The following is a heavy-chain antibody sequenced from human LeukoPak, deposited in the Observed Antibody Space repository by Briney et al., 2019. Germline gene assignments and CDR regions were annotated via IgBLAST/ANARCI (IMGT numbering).Heavy chain of an antibody. J-gene: IGHJ5*02. Sequence: GRSLRLSCAASGFTFDEHAMHWVRQAPGKGLEWVSGITWNSVSIGYADSVKGRFIISRDNAKNSLYLQMNSLRAEDTAVYYCARDPVNTWGQGTLVTVSS. CDR3: ARDPVNT. V-gene: IGHV3-9*01. CDR2: ITWNSVSI. CDR1: GFTFDEHA.